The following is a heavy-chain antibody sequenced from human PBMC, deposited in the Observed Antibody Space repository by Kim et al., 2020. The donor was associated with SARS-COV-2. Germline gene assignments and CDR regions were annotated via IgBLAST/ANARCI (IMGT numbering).Heavy chain of an antibody. CDR3: AKHSHRVRTRYYDMDV. J-gene: IGHJ6*02. CDR1: GGTFSNYA. Sequence: SVKVSCKAYGGTFSNYAISWVRQAPGQGLEWMGRIIPILGKPNYAQKFQGRVTITADKSTSTAYMEVSSLRSEDTAVYYCAKHSHRVRTRYYDMDVWGQGTTVTVSS. D-gene: IGHD1-1*01. CDR2: IIPILGKP. V-gene: IGHV1-69*04.